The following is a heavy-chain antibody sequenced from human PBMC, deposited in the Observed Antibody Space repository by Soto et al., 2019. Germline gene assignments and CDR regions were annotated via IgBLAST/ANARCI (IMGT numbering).Heavy chain of an antibody. Sequence: ASVKVSCKASGYTFTSYGISWVRQAPGQGLEWMGWISAYNGNTNYAQKLQGRVTMTTDTSTSTAYMELRSLRSDDTAVYYCARSGGIGRWLHSLDAFDCWGQGTMVTVSS. D-gene: IGHD5-12*01. V-gene: IGHV1-18*01. CDR2: ISAYNGNT. CDR1: GYTFTSYG. CDR3: ARSGGIGRWLHSLDAFDC. J-gene: IGHJ3*01.